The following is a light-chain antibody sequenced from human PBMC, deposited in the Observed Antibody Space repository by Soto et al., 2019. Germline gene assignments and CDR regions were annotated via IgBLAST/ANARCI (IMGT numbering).Light chain of an antibody. J-gene: IGKJ3*01. CDR1: ERISSNF. Sequence: VLTQSPGTLSLSPGERATLSCRASERISSNFLAWYQQRPGQAPRLLIYGASTRASGIPGRFSGSGSGTDFALTISRLEPEDFAVYYCQQYGTSPFTFGPGTTVEIK. CDR3: QQYGTSPFT. V-gene: IGKV3-20*01. CDR2: GAS.